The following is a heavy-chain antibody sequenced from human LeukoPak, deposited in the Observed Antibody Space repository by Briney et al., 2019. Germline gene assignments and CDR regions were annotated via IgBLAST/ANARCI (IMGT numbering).Heavy chain of an antibody. D-gene: IGHD2-21*01. CDR1: GFCSSIYW. J-gene: IGHJ4*02. CDR3: ARPDCTTDVYFFDY. V-gene: IGHV3-7*04. CDR2: IKQEGREK. Sequence: GGSLRLSCVPSGFCSSIYWMCCVRQAPGKGLEWVAKIKQEGREKYYVYSVKGRFTISRDSVKNSLLLQLNRFSLEESCVYYGARPDCTTDVYFFDYWGQGTLVTVSS.